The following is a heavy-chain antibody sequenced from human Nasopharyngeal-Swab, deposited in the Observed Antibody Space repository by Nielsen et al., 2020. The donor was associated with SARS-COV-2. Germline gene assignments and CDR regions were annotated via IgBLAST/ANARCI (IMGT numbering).Heavy chain of an antibody. D-gene: IGHD6-6*01. CDR1: VCTFSSYA. CDR2: IIPIFGTA. V-gene: IGHV1-69*13. J-gene: IGHJ6*03. Sequence: SVKVSCKASVCTFSSYAIIWVRQAPGQGLDWMGGIIPIFGTANYAQKFQGRVTITADESTSTAYMELSSLRSEDTAVYYCASGGLVRNYYYYYYMDVWGKGTTVTVSS. CDR3: ASGGLVRNYYYYYYMDV.